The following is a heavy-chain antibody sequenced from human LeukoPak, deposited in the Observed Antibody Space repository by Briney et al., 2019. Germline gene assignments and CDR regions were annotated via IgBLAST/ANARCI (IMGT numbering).Heavy chain of an antibody. J-gene: IGHJ6*03. CDR3: ARRWNYGRNYYIDV. Sequence: KTSETLSLTCAVYGGSFSNYYWSWIRQPPGKGLEWIGEINDSKRTNYNPSLMSRVTVSVDTSKKQFSRRVTSVTATDTAVYYCARRWNYGRNYYIDVWGKGATVSVSS. V-gene: IGHV4-34*01. CDR1: GGSFSNYY. D-gene: IGHD1-7*01. CDR2: INDSKRT.